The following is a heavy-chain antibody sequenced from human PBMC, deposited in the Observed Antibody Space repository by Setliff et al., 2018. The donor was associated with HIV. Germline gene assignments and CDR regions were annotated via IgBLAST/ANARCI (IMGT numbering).Heavy chain of an antibody. CDR1: GYTFTSYA. Sequence: GASVKVSCKASGYTFTSYAMHWVRQAPGQRLEWMGWINAGNGNTKYSQKFRGRVTITRDTSASTAYMELSSLRSEDTAVYYCAREGKFRYYYYMDIWGKGTTVTVSS. D-gene: IGHD3-10*01. CDR2: INAGNGNT. CDR3: AREGKFRYYYYMDI. V-gene: IGHV1-3*01. J-gene: IGHJ6*03.